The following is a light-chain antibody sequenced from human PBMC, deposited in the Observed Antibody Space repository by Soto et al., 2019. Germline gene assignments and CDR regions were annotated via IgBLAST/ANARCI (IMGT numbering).Light chain of an antibody. Sequence: EVVLTQSPGTLSLSPGEAATLSCRASQTVSSGYLAWYQQRSGQAPRLLIYGSSSRASDVPDRFSGSGSGTEFTLTISSLEPEDFAVDFCQQYARSPWTFGQGTKLEIK. CDR2: GSS. J-gene: IGKJ1*01. CDR1: QTVSSGY. V-gene: IGKV3-20*01. CDR3: QQYARSPWT.